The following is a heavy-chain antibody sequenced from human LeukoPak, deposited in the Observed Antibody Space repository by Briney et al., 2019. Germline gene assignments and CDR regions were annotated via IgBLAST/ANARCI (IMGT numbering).Heavy chain of an antibody. CDR2: IHYSGST. CDR3: ARGGTGYSSYYNMDV. V-gene: IGHV4-59*01. J-gene: IGHJ6*02. D-gene: IGHD5-18*01. Sequence: PSETLSLTCTVFGGSISSYYWCWIRQPPGKGLEWIGYIHYSGSTNYNPSLKSRVTMAVDTSENQFSLNLGSVTTADTAVYYCARGGTGYSSYYNMDVWGQGTTVTVSS. CDR1: GGSISSYY.